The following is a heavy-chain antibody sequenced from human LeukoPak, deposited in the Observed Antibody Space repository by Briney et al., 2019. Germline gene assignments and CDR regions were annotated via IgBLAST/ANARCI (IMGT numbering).Heavy chain of an antibody. V-gene: IGHV3-21*01. Sequence: GGSLRLSCAASGFTFSSYSMNWVRQAPGKGLEWVSSISSSSSYIYYADSVKGRFTISRDNAKNSLYLQMNSLRAEDTAVYYCARDRESSSWDAFDIWGQGTMVTVSS. J-gene: IGHJ3*02. D-gene: IGHD6-13*01. CDR1: GFTFSSYS. CDR2: ISSSSSYI. CDR3: ARDRESSSWDAFDI.